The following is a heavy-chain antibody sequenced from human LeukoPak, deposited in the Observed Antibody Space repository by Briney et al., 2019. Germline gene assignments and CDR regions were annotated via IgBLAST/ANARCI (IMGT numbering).Heavy chain of an antibody. CDR3: ARFVGNLSRQKMDVGGLNIVQHTAAYYFDY. D-gene: IGHD2/OR15-2a*01. CDR1: GGSISSSSYY. Sequence: SQTLSLTCTVSGGSISSSSYYWGWIRQPPGKGLEWIGSIYYSGSTYYNPSLKSRVTISVDTSKNQFSLKLSSVTAADTAVYYCARFVGNLSRQKMDVGGLNIVQHTAAYYFDYWGQGTLVTVSS. V-gene: IGHV4-39*01. J-gene: IGHJ4*02. CDR2: IYYSGST.